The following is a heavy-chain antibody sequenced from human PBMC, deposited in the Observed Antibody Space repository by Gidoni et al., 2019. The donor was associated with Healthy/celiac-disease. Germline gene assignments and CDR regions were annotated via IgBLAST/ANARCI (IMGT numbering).Heavy chain of an antibody. CDR2: ISAYNGNT. D-gene: IGHD3-22*01. V-gene: IGHV1-18*04. J-gene: IGHJ6*02. CDR3: ARDGYYDSSGYYLGYDYYGMDV. CDR1: GYPFSSYG. Sequence: QVQLVQSGPEVTKPGASVKVSCTASGYPFSSYGIRWVRQAPGQGLEVMGWISAYNGNTNYAQKLQGRVTRTTDTSTSTAYRELRSLRSDDTAVYYCARDGYYDSSGYYLGYDYYGMDVWGQGTTVTVSS.